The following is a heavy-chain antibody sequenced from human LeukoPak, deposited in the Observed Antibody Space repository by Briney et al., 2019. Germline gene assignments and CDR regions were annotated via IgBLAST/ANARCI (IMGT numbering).Heavy chain of an antibody. D-gene: IGHD2-15*01. CDR3: ARNKGGILDY. V-gene: IGHV4-59*01. CDR1: GGSISSYY. CDR2: IYYSGST. Sequence: PSETLSLTCTVSGGSISSYYWSWIRQPPGKGLEWIGYIYYSGSTNYNPSLKSRVTISVDTSKNQFSLKLSSVTAADTAVYYCARNKGGILDYWGQGTLVTVSS. J-gene: IGHJ4*02.